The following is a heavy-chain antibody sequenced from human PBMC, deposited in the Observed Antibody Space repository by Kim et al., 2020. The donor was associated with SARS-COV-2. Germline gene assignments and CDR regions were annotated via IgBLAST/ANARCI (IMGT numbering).Heavy chain of an antibody. V-gene: IGHV4-34*01. CDR2: INHSGST. D-gene: IGHD2-15*01. CDR1: GGSFSGYY. J-gene: IGHJ4*01. Sequence: SETLSLTCAVYGGSFSGYYWSWIRQPPGKGLEWIGEINHSGSTNYNPSLKSRVTISVDTSRNQFSPKLSSVTAADTAVYYCARGLGGSGGSCYALDYWG. CDR3: ARGLGGSGGSCYALDY.